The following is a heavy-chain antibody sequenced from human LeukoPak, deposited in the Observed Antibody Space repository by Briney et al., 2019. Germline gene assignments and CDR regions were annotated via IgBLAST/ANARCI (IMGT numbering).Heavy chain of an antibody. D-gene: IGHD1-26*01. Sequence: SETLSLTCTVSGGSISSGDYYWSWIRQPPGKGLEWIGYIYYSGSTYYNPSLKSRVTISVDTSKNQFSLKLSSVTAADTAVYYCARSIVGATLFDYWRQGTLVTVSS. J-gene: IGHJ4*02. CDR3: ARSIVGATLFDY. CDR1: GGSISSGDYY. CDR2: IYYSGST. V-gene: IGHV4-30-4*01.